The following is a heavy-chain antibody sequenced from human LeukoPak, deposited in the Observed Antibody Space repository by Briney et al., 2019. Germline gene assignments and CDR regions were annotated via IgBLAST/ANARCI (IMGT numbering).Heavy chain of an antibody. J-gene: IGHJ2*01. CDR2: IYYSGST. CDR1: GGSISSSSYY. Sequence: PSETLSLTCTVSGGSISSSSYYWGWIRQPPGKGLGWIGSIYYSGSTYYNPSLESRVTISVDTSKNQFSLKLSSVTAVDTAVYYCARSRVTTGTTFDLWGRGTLVTVPS. CDR3: ARSRVTTGTTFDL. D-gene: IGHD1-1*01. V-gene: IGHV4-39*07.